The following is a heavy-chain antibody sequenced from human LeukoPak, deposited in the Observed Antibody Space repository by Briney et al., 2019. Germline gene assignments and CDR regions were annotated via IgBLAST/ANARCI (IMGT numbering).Heavy chain of an antibody. J-gene: IGHJ5*02. Sequence: ASVKVSCKDSGYTLTSYDINWVGQATGQGIEWMGWMNPNSGNTDYAQKFQGRETMTKNSSISTAYMELCSLRSEVTPVYYCARAPMVRGVITTRYNWFDPWGQGTLVTVSS. CDR2: MNPNSGNT. CDR1: GYTLTSYD. CDR3: ARAPMVRGVITTRYNWFDP. V-gene: IGHV1-8*01. D-gene: IGHD3-10*01.